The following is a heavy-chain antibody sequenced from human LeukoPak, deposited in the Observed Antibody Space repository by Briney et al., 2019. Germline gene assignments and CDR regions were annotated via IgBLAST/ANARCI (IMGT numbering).Heavy chain of an antibody. CDR1: GGSFSGYY. V-gene: IGHV4-34*01. CDR3: ARGYSKRRFDP. CDR2: INHSGST. D-gene: IGHD2-21*01. J-gene: IGHJ5*02. Sequence: SETLSLTCAVYGGSFSGYYWSWIRQTPGKGLEWIGEINHSGSTNYNPSLKSRVTISVDTSKNQFSLKLSSVTAADTAVYYCARGYSKRRFDPWGQGTLVTVSS.